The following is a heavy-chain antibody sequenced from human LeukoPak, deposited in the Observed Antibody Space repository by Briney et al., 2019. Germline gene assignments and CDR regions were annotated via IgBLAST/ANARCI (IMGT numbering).Heavy chain of an antibody. CDR3: ARSRWGYYMDV. CDR1: GYPFSNYD. CDR2: MNLGSGDT. Sequence: ASVKVSCKASGYPFSNYDVNWVRHAPGQGLEWMARMNLGSGDTGYAQKFQGRLTMSSNISMNTASMELRSLTSEDTAVYFCARSRWGYYMDVWGTGTPVTVSS. D-gene: IGHD3-16*01. J-gene: IGHJ6*03. V-gene: IGHV1-8*01.